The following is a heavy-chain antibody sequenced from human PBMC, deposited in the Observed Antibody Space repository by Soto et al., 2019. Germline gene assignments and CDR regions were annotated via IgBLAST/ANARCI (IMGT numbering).Heavy chain of an antibody. CDR2: IWYDGSNK. CDR1: GFTFSSYA. Sequence: QVQLVESGGGVVQPGRSLRLSCAASGFTFSSYAMHWVRQAPGKGLESVAVIWYDGSNKYYADSVKGRFTISRDNSKNTLYLQMNSLRAEDTAVYYCARENPWFGYYNGIDVWGRGTSVTVSS. V-gene: IGHV3-33*01. D-gene: IGHD3-10*01. J-gene: IGHJ6*02. CDR3: ARENPWFGYYNGIDV.